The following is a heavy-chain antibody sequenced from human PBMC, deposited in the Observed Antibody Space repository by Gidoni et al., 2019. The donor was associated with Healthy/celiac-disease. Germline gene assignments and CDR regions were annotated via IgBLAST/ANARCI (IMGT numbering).Heavy chain of an antibody. CDR2: INAGNGNT. CDR3: ARGGGTAIKH. V-gene: IGHV1-3*01. CDR1: GYTFTSYA. J-gene: IGHJ1*01. D-gene: IGHD2-21*02. Sequence: QVQLVQSGAEVKKPGASVKVSCKASGYTFTSYAMHWVRQAPGQRLEWMGWINAGNGNTKYTQRFQGRVTITRDTSASTAYMELGSLRSEDTAVYYCARGGGTAIKHWGQGTLVTVSS.